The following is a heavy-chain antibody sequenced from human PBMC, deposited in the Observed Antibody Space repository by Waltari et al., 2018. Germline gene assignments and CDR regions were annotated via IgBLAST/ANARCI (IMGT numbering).Heavy chain of an antibody. Sequence: QVQLQQWGAGLLKPSETLSLTCAVYGGSFSGYYWSWIRQPPGKGLEWIGRIYTSGSTNYNPSLKSRVTISVDTSKNQFSLKLSSVTAADTAVYYCARDVDSSSSGYYYYYYMDVWGKGTTVTVSS. CDR1: GGSFSGYY. CDR2: IYTSGST. D-gene: IGHD6-13*01. J-gene: IGHJ6*03. CDR3: ARDVDSSSSGYYYYYYMDV. V-gene: IGHV4-59*10.